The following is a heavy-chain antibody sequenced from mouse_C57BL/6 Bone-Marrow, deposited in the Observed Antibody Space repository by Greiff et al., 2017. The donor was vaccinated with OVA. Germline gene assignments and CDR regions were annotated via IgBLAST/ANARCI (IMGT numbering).Heavy chain of an antibody. J-gene: IGHJ4*01. CDR1: GFTFSDYG. D-gene: IGHD2-3*01. V-gene: IGHV5-17*01. Sequence: EVQLVESGGGLVKPGGSLKLSCAASGFTFSDYGMHWVRQAPEKGLEWVAYISSGSGTIYYADKVKGRFTISRDKATNTLFLQMTSLRSEDTAMDCCARRWLLRAMDYWGQGTSVTVSS. CDR3: ARRWLLRAMDY. CDR2: ISSGSGTI.